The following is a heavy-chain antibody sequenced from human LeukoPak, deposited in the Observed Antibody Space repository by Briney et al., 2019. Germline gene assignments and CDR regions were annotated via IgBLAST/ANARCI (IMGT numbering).Heavy chain of an antibody. CDR2: INSDGSST. CDR3: ARGAWDSNSGNWFDP. D-gene: IGHD6-6*01. V-gene: IGHV3-74*01. CDR1: GFTFSSYG. J-gene: IGHJ5*02. Sequence: QPGGSLRLSCAASGFTFSSYGMSWVRQAPGKGLVWVSRINSDGSSTNYADSVKGRFTISRDNAKNTLHLQMNSLRAEDTAGYYCARGAWDSNSGNWFDPWGQGTLVTVSS.